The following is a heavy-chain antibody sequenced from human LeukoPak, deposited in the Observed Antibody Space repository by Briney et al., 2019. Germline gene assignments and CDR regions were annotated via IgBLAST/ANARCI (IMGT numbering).Heavy chain of an antibody. J-gene: IGHJ6*02. D-gene: IGHD6-13*01. V-gene: IGHV3-7*01. CDR3: ARDLTYSSSWSTPHYYYGMDV. Sequence: PGGSLRLSCAASGFTFSSYWMNWVRQAPGKGLEGVANIKQDGREEYYVDSVRGRFTSSRDNAKNSLYLQMNSLRAEDTAVYYCARDLTYSSSWSTPHYYYGMDVWGQGTTVTVSS. CDR2: IKQDGREE. CDR1: GFTFSSYW.